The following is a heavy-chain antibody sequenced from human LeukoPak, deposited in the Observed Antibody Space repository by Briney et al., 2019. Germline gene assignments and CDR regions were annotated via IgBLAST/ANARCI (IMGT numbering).Heavy chain of an antibody. D-gene: IGHD2-15*01. J-gene: IGHJ4*02. CDR3: AGQGVATAIVY. V-gene: IGHV4-4*07. CDR1: GGSLSNYY. CDR2: ISVSGNT. Sequence: SETLSLTCTLSGGSLSNYYWSCIRPPPGKGLEWIGRISVSGNTNHIPSLQSRVTMPVDTSMNRLALKLSCVAAADTTGLSSAGQGVATAIVYCGEGTLVTVSS.